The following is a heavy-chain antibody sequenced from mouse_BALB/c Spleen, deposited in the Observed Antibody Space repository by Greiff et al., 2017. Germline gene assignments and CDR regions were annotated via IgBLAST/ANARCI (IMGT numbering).Heavy chain of an antibody. Sequence: VQLKQSGAELVRSGASVKLSCTASGFNIKDYYMHWVKQRPEQGLEWIGWIDPENGDTEYAPKFQGKAIMTADTSSNTAYLQLSSLTSEDTAVYYCNGGFAYWGQGTLVTVSA. V-gene: IGHV14-4*02. CDR1: GFNIKDYY. CDR2: IDPENGDT. J-gene: IGHJ3*01. CDR3: NGGFAY.